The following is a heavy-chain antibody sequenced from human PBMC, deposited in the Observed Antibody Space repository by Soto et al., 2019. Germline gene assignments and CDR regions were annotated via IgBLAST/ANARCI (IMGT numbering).Heavy chain of an antibody. CDR3: ARKRVEYYYYGMDV. J-gene: IGHJ6*02. CDR2: IIPIFGTA. Sequence: GASVKVSCKASGGTFSSYAISWVRQAPGQGLEWMGGIIPIFGTANYAQKFQGRVTITADESTSTAYMELSSLRSEDTAVYYCARKRVEYYYYGMDVWGPGTTVTVFS. V-gene: IGHV1-69*13. CDR1: GGTFSSYA.